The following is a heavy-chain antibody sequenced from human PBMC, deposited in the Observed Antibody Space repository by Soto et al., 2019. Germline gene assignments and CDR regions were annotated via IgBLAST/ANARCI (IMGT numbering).Heavy chain of an antibody. J-gene: IGHJ6*03. CDR1: GFTFSDYY. CDR2: ISSSGSTI. V-gene: IGHV3-11*01. Sequence: QVQLVESGGGLVKPGGSLRLSCAASGFTFSDYYMSWIRQAPGKGLEWVSYISSSGSTICYADSVKGRFTISRDNAKNSLYLQMNSLRAEDTAVYYCARWGDCSGGSCYTNYYYYYMDVWGKGTTVTVSS. D-gene: IGHD2-15*01. CDR3: ARWGDCSGGSCYTNYYYYYMDV.